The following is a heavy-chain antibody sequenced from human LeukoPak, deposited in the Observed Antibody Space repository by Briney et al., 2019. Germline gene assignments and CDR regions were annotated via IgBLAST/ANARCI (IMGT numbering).Heavy chain of an antibody. CDR3: ALSGYRERNDDY. CDR1: GGSVSSGSYY. J-gene: IGHJ4*02. D-gene: IGHD6-25*01. Sequence: PSETLSLTCTVSGGSVSSGSYYWSWIRQPPGKGLEWIGYIYYSGNTNYNPSLKSRVTISVDTSKNQFSLKLSSVTAADTAVYYCALSGYRERNDDYWGQGTLVTVSS. CDR2: IYYSGNT. V-gene: IGHV4-61*01.